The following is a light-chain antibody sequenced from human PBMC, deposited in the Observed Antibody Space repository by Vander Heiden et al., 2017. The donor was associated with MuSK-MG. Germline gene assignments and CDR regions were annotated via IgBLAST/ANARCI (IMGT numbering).Light chain of an antibody. J-gene: IGKJ5*01. CDR3: QQSYSTPTIT. CDR2: GAS. V-gene: IGKV1-39*01. CDR1: QSIRSY. Sequence: DIQMTKSPSSLSASVGDRVTITCRASQSIRSYLNWYQQKPGKAPKLLIYGASTLQSGVPSRISGRGSGTDFTLTISSLQPEDFATYYCQQSYSTPTITFGQGTRLEIK.